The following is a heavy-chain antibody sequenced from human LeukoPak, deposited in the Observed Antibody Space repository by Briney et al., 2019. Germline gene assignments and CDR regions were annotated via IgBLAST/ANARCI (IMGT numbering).Heavy chain of an antibody. V-gene: IGHV3-13*01. J-gene: IGHJ4*02. CDR2: IGTAGDT. D-gene: IGHD3-16*01. CDR3: AADFYTSYHLGY. CDR1: GFTFSSYD. Sequence: GGSLRLSCAASGFTFSSYDMHWVRQATGKGLEWVSAIGTAGDTYYPGSVKGRFTISRENAKNSLYLQMNSLRAGDTAVYYCAADFYTSYHLGYWGQGTLVTVSS.